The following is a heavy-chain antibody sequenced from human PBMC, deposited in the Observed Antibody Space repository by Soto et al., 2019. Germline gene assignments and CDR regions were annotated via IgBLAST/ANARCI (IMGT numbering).Heavy chain of an antibody. D-gene: IGHD6-13*01. CDR3: GRGLIEAAANGWFDP. J-gene: IGHJ5*02. Sequence: ASVKVSCKASGNTFTSYAMHWVRQAPGERLEWMGWINAGNGNTKYSQKFQGRVTITRDTSASTAYMELSSLRSEDTAVYYCGRGLIEAAANGWFDPWGQGTLVTVSS. CDR2: INAGNGNT. V-gene: IGHV1-3*01. CDR1: GNTFTSYA.